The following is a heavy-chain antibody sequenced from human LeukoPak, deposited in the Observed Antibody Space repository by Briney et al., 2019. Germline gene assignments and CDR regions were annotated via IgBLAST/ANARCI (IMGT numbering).Heavy chain of an antibody. CDR3: ARVWGGATFDY. Sequence: GGSLRLSCAASGFTFSSYWMSWVRQAPGKGLEWVANIKQDGSEKYYVDSVKGRFTISRDNAKNSLYLQMNSLRAEDTAVYCCARVWGGATFDYWGQGTLVTVSS. CDR2: IKQDGSEK. D-gene: IGHD1-26*01. CDR1: GFTFSSYW. V-gene: IGHV3-7*01. J-gene: IGHJ4*02.